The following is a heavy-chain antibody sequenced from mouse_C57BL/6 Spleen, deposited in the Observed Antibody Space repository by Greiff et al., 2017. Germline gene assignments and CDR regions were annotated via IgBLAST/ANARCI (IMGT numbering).Heavy chain of an antibody. CDR3: AREGYDEYWYFDV. J-gene: IGHJ1*03. CDR1: GYSITSGYY. V-gene: IGHV3-6*01. CDR2: ISYDGSN. D-gene: IGHD2-2*01. Sequence: EVKLQESGPGLVKPSQSLSLTCSVTGYSITSGYYWNWIRQFPGNKLEWMGYISYDGSNNYNPSLKNRISITRDTSKNQFFLKLNSVTTEDTATYYCAREGYDEYWYFDVWGTGTTVTVSS.